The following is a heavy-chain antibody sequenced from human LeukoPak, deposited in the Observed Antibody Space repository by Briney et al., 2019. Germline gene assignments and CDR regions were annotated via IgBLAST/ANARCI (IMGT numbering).Heavy chain of an antibody. CDR1: GYTFTGYD. J-gene: IGHJ3*02. V-gene: IGHV1-8*01. D-gene: IGHD2-2*01. CDR3: ARPQLLSPFDI. Sequence: ASVKVSCKASGYTFTGYDINWVRQAPGQGLEWMGWMNPNSGNTGYAQNFQGRVTMTRNTSISTAYMELSSLRSDDTAVYYCARPQLLSPFDIWGQGTMVTVSS. CDR2: MNPNSGNT.